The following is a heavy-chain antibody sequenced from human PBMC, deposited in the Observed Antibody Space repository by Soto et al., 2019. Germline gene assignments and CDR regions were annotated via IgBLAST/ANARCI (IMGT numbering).Heavy chain of an antibody. J-gene: IGHJ4*02. CDR3: ARGGQAGGGYGDY. CDR2: ISSSSSTI. V-gene: IGHV3-48*02. D-gene: IGHD5-12*01. CDR1: GFTFSSYS. Sequence: VQLVESGGGLIQPGGSLRLSCAASGFTFSSYSMNWVRQAPGKGLEWLSYISSSSSTIYYADSVKGRFTISRDNAKNSLYLQMNSLRDEDTAVYYCARGGQAGGGYGDYWCQGTLVTVSS.